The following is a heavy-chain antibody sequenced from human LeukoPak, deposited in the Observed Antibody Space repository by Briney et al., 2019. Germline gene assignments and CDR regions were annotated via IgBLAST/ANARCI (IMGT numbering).Heavy chain of an antibody. CDR3: AREAIFGVVTSFDY. D-gene: IGHD3-3*01. CDR1: GFTFSSYA. Sequence: GGSLRLSRAASGFTFSSYAMHWVRQAPGKGLEWVAVISYDGSNKYYADSVKGRFTISRDNSKNTLYLQMNSLRAEDTAVYYCAREAIFGVVTSFDYWGQGTLVTVSS. V-gene: IGHV3-30-3*01. CDR2: ISYDGSNK. J-gene: IGHJ4*02.